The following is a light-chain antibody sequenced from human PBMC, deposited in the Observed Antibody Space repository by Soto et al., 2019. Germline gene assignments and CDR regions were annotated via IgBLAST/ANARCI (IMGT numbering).Light chain of an antibody. CDR1: TSNIGSIFD. CDR3: QSYDNSLAGSVV. J-gene: IGLJ2*01. CDR2: GNN. Sequence: QSVLTQPPSVSGAPGQRVTISCTGSTSNIGSIFDVHWYQQLPGAAPKLLIFGNNNRPSGVPDRFSGSKSGTSASLTITGLQPEDEAAYYCQSYDNSLAGSVVFGGGTNLTVL. V-gene: IGLV1-40*01.